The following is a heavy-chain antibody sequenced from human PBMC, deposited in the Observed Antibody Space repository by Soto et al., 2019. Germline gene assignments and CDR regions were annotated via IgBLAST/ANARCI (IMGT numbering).Heavy chain of an antibody. CDR2: ISGSGGST. CDR3: AKSPDIVVVPARVSAFDI. J-gene: IGHJ3*02. D-gene: IGHD2-2*01. CDR1: GFTFSSYA. Sequence: GGSLRLSCAASGFTFSSYAMSWVRQAPGKGLEWVSAISGSGGSTYYADSVKGRFTISRDNSKNTLYLQMNSLRAEDTAVYYCAKSPDIVVVPARVSAFDIWGQGTMVTVSS. V-gene: IGHV3-23*01.